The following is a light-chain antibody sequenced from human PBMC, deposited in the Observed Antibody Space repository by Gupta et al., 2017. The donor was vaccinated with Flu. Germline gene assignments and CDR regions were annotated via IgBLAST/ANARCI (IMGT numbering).Light chain of an antibody. V-gene: IGKV1-9*01. J-gene: IGKJ4*01. CDR3: QQRYNYPIT. CDR1: QGISNY. Sequence: DIQLTQSPSFLSASIGDRVTITCRASQGISNYLAWYQQKPGRAPKVLIYAASTLQSGVPSRFSGSGSGTEFIFTISSRQPEDFAAYYCQQRYNYPITFGSGTKVEIK. CDR2: AAS.